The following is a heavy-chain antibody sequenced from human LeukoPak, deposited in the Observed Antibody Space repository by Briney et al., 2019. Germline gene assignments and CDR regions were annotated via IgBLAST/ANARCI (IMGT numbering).Heavy chain of an antibody. D-gene: IGHD3-22*01. V-gene: IGHV5-51*01. CDR2: IYPGDSDT. CDR3: ARLGYDSSGYGPHFGY. Sequence: GESLKISCKGSGYSFTSYWIGWVRQMPGKGLEWMGIIYPGDSDTRYSPSFQGQVTVSADKSISTAYLQWSSLKASDTAMYYCARLGYDSSGYGPHFGYWGQGTLVTVSS. J-gene: IGHJ4*02. CDR1: GYSFTSYW.